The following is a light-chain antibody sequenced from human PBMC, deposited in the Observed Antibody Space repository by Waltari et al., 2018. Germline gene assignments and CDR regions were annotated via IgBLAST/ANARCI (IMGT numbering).Light chain of an antibody. CDR2: HAS. CDR3: QKYDSLPAT. Sequence: VLTQSPGTLSLSPGERATLSCRASQSVIKYFAWYQQKPGRAPRLLIYHASTRATGIPDRFSGSGSGTDFSLTISRLEPEDFAVYYCQKYDSLPATFGQGTRVEIK. CDR1: QSVIKY. V-gene: IGKV3-20*01. J-gene: IGKJ1*01.